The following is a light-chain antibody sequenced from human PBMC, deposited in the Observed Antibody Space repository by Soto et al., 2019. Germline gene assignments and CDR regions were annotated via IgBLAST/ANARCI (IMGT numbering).Light chain of an antibody. CDR3: HQYYRTPRT. CDR1: QSVSSN. V-gene: IGKV3D-15*01. Sequence: EIVMTQSPATLSVSPGERATFSCRASQSVSSNLAWYQQKPGQAPRLLIYDASTRATGTPDRFSGAGSATDFTLTISRLEPEDFAVYYCHQYYRTPRTFGQGTKVDIK. CDR2: DAS. J-gene: IGKJ1*01.